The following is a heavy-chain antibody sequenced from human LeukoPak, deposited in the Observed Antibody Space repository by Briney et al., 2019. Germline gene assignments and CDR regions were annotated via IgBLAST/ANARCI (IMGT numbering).Heavy chain of an antibody. Sequence: PSETLSLTCAVYGGSFSGYYWSWIRQPPGKGPEWIGEINHSGSTNYNPSLKSRVTISVDTSKNQFSLKLSSVTAADTAVYYCAIQKEGGSYSLGFDYWGQGTLVTVSS. CDR3: AIQKEGGSYSLGFDY. J-gene: IGHJ4*02. CDR1: GGSFSGYY. D-gene: IGHD1-26*01. CDR2: INHSGST. V-gene: IGHV4-34*01.